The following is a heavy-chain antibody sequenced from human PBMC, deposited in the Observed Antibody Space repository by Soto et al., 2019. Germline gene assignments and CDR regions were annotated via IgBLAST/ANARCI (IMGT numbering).Heavy chain of an antibody. CDR1: GFTFSSYG. CDR3: AKVALSSWGYDYVWGSYRPFDY. Sequence: GGSLRLSCAASGFTFSSYGMHWVRQAPGKGLEWVAVISYDGSNKYYADSVKGRFTISRDNSKNTLYLQMTSLRAEDTAVYYCAKVALSSWGYDYVWGSYRPFDYWGQGTLVTVSS. D-gene: IGHD3-16*02. CDR2: ISYDGSNK. V-gene: IGHV3-30*18. J-gene: IGHJ4*02.